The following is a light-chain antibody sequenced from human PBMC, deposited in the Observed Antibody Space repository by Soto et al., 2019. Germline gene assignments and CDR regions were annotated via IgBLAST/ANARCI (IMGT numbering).Light chain of an antibody. CDR3: VLYMGSGISV. Sequence: QAVVTQEPSFSVSPGRTVTLTCGLSSGSVSTSYYPSWYQQTPGHAPRTLIYSTDIRSSGVPDRFSGSILGNKAALTITGAQTDDESDYYCVLYMGSGISVFGTGTKLTVL. CDR1: SGSVSTSYY. CDR2: STD. J-gene: IGLJ1*01. V-gene: IGLV8-61*01.